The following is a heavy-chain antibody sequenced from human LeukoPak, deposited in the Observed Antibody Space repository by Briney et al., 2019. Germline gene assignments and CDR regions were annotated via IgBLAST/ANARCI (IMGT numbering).Heavy chain of an antibody. D-gene: IGHD2-2*01. CDR1: GGSFSGYY. CDR2: INHSGST. V-gene: IGHV4-34*01. CDR3: ARRCRGRSHIVVVPAAMFFDY. Sequence: SETLSLTCAVYGGSFSGYYWSWIRQPPGKGLEWIWEINHSGSTNYNPSLKSRVTISVDTSKNQFSLKLSSVTAADTAVYYCARRCRGRSHIVVVPAAMFFDYWGQGTLVTVSS. J-gene: IGHJ4*02.